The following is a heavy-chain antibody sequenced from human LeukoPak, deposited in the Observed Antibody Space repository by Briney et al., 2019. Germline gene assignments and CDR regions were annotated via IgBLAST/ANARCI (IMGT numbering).Heavy chain of an antibody. CDR1: GYTFTGYY. D-gene: IGHD3-10*01. V-gene: IGHV1-2*02. J-gene: IGHJ3*02. CDR2: INPNSGGT. Sequence: ASVKVSCKASGYTFTGYYMHWVRQAPGQGLERMGWINPNSGGTNYAQKFQGRVTMTRDTSISTAYMELSRLRSDDTAVYYCARDHPYYGSGRQDDAFDIRGQGTMVTVSS. CDR3: ARDHPYYGSGRQDDAFDI.